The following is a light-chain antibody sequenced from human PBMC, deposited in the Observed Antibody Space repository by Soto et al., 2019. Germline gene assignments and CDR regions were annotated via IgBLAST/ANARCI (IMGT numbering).Light chain of an antibody. V-gene: IGKV1-5*03. CDR1: ESISSF. Sequence: DIQMTQSPSTLSASVGDRVTITCRASESISSFLAWYQQKPGRAPKLLIYTASTLARGVPSRFSGSGSETDFTLVISSLQPDAFETYYCQQYKYYPTFGQGNYLEIK. CDR3: QQYKYYPT. CDR2: TAS. J-gene: IGKJ2*01.